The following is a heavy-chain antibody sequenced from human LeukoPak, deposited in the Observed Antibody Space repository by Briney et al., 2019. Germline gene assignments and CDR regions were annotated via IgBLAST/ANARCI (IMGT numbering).Heavy chain of an antibody. CDR2: ISASSTYI. Sequence: GGSLRLSCGASGFIFSSYSLTWVRQAPGKGLEWVSSISASSTYIFYADAVKGRFTVSRDNAENSLYLQMNSLRVEDTAVYYCARDLGGLLRGYGMDIWGLGTTVTVS. J-gene: IGHJ6*02. CDR1: GFIFSSYS. CDR3: ARDLGGLLRGYGMDI. D-gene: IGHD4-23*01. V-gene: IGHV3-21*01.